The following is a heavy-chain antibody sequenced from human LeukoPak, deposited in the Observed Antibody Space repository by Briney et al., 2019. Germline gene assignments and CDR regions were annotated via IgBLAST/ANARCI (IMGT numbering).Heavy chain of an antibody. CDR2: MHYGGSA. J-gene: IGHJ6*02. Sequence: SETLSLTRTVSGGSITNRDYFWGWIRQAPGKGLEWIGSMHYGGSAHYNPSLKSRVTMSVDTSRNQFSLKLTSVTAADSSVYYCARHTRVTPVVRVYGFDVWGQGTTVIVSS. CDR1: GGSITNRDYF. D-gene: IGHD2-15*01. CDR3: ARHTRVTPVVRVYGFDV. V-gene: IGHV4-39*01.